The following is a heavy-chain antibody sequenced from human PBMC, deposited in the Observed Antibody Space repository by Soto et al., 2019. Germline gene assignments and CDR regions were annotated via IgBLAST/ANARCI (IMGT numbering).Heavy chain of an antibody. V-gene: IGHV3-30*04. CDR1: GFTFSNYT. Sequence: LRLSCAASGFTFSNYTMHWVRQAPGKGLEWVALISYDEIDKYFADAVKGRFTTSRDNSKNTLYSQMDSLRAEDTAVYYCAGRSGSSDYWGRGTLVTVSS. J-gene: IGHJ4*02. CDR3: AGRSGSSDY. CDR2: ISYDEIDK. D-gene: IGHD3-10*01.